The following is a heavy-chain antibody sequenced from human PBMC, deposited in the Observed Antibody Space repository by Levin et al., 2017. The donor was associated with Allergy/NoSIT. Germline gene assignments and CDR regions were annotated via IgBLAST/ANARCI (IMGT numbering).Heavy chain of an antibody. CDR2: ISGGGGST. CDR3: AKHKGENSYNWFDP. J-gene: IGHJ5*02. CDR1: GFTFSSYA. Sequence: PGGSLRLSCAASGFTFSSYAMNWVRRAPEKGLEWVSSISGGGGSTYYADSVRGRFTISRDNSKNTLYLHMNSLRAEDTALYYCAKHKGENSYNWFDPWGQGTLVTVSS. D-gene: IGHD1-26*01. V-gene: IGHV3-23*01.